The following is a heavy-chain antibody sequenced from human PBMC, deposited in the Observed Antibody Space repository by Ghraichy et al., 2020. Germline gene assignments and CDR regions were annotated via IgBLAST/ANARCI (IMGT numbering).Heavy chain of an antibody. CDR1: GFTFSSYA. Sequence: GSLRLSCVASGFTFSSYAMTWVRQAPGKGLEWVSGISSSGGGTYYADSVKGRFTISRDGSKNTLYLQMNGLRAEDTAIYYCAKVKSYYDSGGSSAFNYWGQGTLVTVSS. V-gene: IGHV3-23*01. CDR2: ISSSGGGT. D-gene: IGHD3-10*01. CDR3: AKVKSYYDSGGSSAFNY. J-gene: IGHJ4*02.